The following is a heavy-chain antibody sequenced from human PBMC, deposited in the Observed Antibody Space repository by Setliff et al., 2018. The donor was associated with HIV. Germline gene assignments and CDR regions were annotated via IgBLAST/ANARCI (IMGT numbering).Heavy chain of an antibody. V-gene: IGHV3-9*03. CDR3: AKDSRGGLYYFDY. CDR1: GFTFDDYA. Sequence: PGGSLRLSCAASGFTFDDYAMHWVRQTPGEGLEWVSGISWNSGGVDYADSVKGRFSISRDNAKNSLYLQMNSLRVDDMALYYCAKDSRGGLYYFDYWGQGTLVTVSS. CDR2: ISWNSGGV. D-gene: IGHD3-16*01. J-gene: IGHJ4*02.